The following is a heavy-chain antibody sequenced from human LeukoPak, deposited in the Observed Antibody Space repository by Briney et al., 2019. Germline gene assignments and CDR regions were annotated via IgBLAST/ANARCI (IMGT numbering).Heavy chain of an antibody. V-gene: IGHV4-34*01. CDR2: INHSGST. Sequence: PSETLSLTCAVYGGSFSGYYWSWIRQPPGKGLEWIGEINHSGSTNYNPSLKSRVTISVDTSKNQFSLKLSSVTAADTAVYYCASFNPIPRAYGGLTSDYWGQGTLVTVSS. D-gene: IGHD4-23*01. CDR3: ASFNPIPRAYGGLTSDY. J-gene: IGHJ4*02. CDR1: GGSFSGYY.